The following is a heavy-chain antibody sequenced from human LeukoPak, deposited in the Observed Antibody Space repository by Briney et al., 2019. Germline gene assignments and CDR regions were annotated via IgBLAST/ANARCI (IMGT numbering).Heavy chain of an antibody. V-gene: IGHV3-33*01. Sequence: PGGSLRLSCAASGFIFSSYGMHWVRQAPGTGLEWVAVIRYDGSKKHHADSVKGRFTISRDNSKNTLYLQMNSLRAEDTAVYYCARDGCGGDCYLADYWGQGTLVTVSS. CDR3: ARDGCGGDCYLADY. CDR1: GFIFSSYG. CDR2: IRYDGSKK. J-gene: IGHJ4*02. D-gene: IGHD2-21*02.